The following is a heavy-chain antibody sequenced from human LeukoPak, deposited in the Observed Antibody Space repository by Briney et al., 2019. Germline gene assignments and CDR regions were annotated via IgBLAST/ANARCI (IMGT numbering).Heavy chain of an antibody. D-gene: IGHD3-22*01. Sequence: GGGLRLSCAASGFTFSSYSMNWVRQAPGKGREWGSSIISSSNYIYYADSLKGRCAISRDNAKNSLYLQMNSLRAEDTAVYYCAREGSQAWLFDFDYWGQGTLVTVSS. J-gene: IGHJ4*02. V-gene: IGHV3-21*01. CDR1: GFTFSSYS. CDR2: IISSSNYI. CDR3: AREGSQAWLFDFDY.